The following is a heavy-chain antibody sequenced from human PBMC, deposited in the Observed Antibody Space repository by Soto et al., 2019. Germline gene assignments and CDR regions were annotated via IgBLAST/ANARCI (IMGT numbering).Heavy chain of an antibody. Sequence: QVQLVESGGVVVQPGRSLRLSCAASGFTFSSYGMHWVRQAPGKGLEWVAFIWHDGGNKFYAESVKGRFTISRDNSKNTLYLHMTSLSAEATAMYYCARDGDVNTGFGKDYWGQGTLVTVSS. J-gene: IGHJ4*02. CDR2: IWHDGGNK. D-gene: IGHD3-16*01. V-gene: IGHV3-33*01. CDR1: GFTFSSYG. CDR3: ARDGDVNTGFGKDY.